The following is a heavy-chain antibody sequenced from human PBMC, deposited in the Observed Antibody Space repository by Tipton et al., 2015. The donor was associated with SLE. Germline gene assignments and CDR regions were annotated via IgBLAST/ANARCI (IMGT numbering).Heavy chain of an antibody. V-gene: IGHV4-59*01. Sequence: GLVKPSETLSLTCTVTRDSTSVYYLNWIRQSPGKALEWIGYIYFDGNSNGRGNYNPSLKSRVTMSVDPSKMQFSLNLNSVTAADTALYFCARGVAERLGLDFWGQGSLVTVSS. CDR1: RDSTSVYY. J-gene: IGHJ4*02. CDR3: ARGVAERLGLDF. CDR2: IYFDGNSNGRG. D-gene: IGHD6-19*01.